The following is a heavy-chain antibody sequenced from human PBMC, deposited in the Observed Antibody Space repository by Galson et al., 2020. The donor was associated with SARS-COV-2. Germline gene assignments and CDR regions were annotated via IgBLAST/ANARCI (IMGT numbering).Heavy chain of an antibody. CDR1: GFTLGDYY. CDR2: ISSSGSYT. D-gene: IGHD6-6*01. Sequence: KIGESLKISCAASGFTLGDYYMTWIRQAPGKGLEWVLYISSSGSYTDYADSVKGRFTISRDNAKNSLYLQVNSLRAEDTAVYYCARDRIATRRIFDYWGQGTLVTVSS. J-gene: IGHJ4*02. V-gene: IGHV3-11*06. CDR3: ARDRIATRRIFDY.